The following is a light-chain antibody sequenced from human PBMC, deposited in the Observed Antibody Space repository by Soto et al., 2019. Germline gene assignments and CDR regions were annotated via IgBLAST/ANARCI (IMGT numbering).Light chain of an antibody. CDR1: SSNIGSNA. V-gene: IGLV1-44*01. J-gene: IGLJ3*02. CDR3: AAWDDSLNALV. CDR2: TNN. Sequence: QPVLTRPPSASGTPGQRVTISCSGASSNIGSNAVNWYQQLPGTAPQLLIYTNNERPSGVPDRFSGSKSGTSASLAITGLQSEDEADYHCAAWDDSLNALVFGGGTKLTVL.